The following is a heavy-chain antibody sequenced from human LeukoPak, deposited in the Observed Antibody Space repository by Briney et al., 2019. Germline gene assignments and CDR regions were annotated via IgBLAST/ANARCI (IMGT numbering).Heavy chain of an antibody. CDR3: ARGDDILTGCYYLGY. D-gene: IGHD3-9*01. Sequence: ASVKVSCKASGYTFTSYGISWVRQAPGQGLEWMGWISAYNGNTNYAQKLQGRVTMTTDTSTSTAYMELRSLRSDDTAVYYCARGDDILTGCYYLGYWGQGTLVTVPS. V-gene: IGHV1-18*01. CDR2: ISAYNGNT. J-gene: IGHJ4*02. CDR1: GYTFTSYG.